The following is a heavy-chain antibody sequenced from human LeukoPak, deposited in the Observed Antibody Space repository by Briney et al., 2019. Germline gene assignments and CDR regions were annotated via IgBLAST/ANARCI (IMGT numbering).Heavy chain of an antibody. CDR2: ISGSGGST. CDR3: AKAEYLRPSMIVVVRSWYYYMDV. D-gene: IGHD3-22*01. Sequence: PGGSLRLSCAASGFTFSSYGMSWVRQAPGKGLEWVSAISGSGGSTYYADSVKGRFTISRDNSKNTLYLQMNSLRAEDTAVYYCAKAEYLRPSMIVVVRSWYYYMDVWGKGTTVTISS. CDR1: GFTFSSYG. J-gene: IGHJ6*03. V-gene: IGHV3-23*01.